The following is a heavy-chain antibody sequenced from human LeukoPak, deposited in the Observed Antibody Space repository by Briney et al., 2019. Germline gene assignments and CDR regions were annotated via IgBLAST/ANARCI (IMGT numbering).Heavy chain of an antibody. Sequence: GGSLTLSLSAAAFTFSSYWMKWGRPAPGKGVGWVAGINHNGNVHYYADPVKCRFTISRDNAENSLYLQMSNLRAEDTAVYFCARGGGLDVWGQGATVTVSS. J-gene: IGHJ6*02. CDR3: ARGGGLDV. CDR1: AFTFSSYW. D-gene: IGHD3-16*01. CDR2: INHNGNVH. V-gene: IGHV3-7*03.